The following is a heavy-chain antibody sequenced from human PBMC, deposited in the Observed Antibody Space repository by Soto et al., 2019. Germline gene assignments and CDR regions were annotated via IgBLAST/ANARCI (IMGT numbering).Heavy chain of an antibody. CDR1: GSIFSGYG. CDR2: IRYDGSNI. D-gene: IGHD3-3*01. V-gene: IGHV3-33*01. CDR3: ASYGVGRTVFLIYFDY. Sequence: GGSLRLSCAASGSIFSGYGMHWVRQAPGKGLEWVAVIRYDGSNIYYAASVKGRFTISRDNSKNTLYLQMNSLRAEDTAVYYCASYGVGRTVFLIYFDYWGEGALVPVSS. J-gene: IGHJ4*02.